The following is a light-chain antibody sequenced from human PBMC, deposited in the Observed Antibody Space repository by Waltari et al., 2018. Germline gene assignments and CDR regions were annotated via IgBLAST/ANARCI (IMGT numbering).Light chain of an antibody. CDR3: QQFNVYPLT. CDR2: DTY. Sequence: QLTQFPASLSASIGDRVTITCRASQNIGGDLPWYQQRPGEPPRLLIYDTYTLQGGVPSRFSGGVSGTDYTLTISGLQPQDFATYYCQQFNVYPLTFGGGSKV. J-gene: IGKJ4*01. V-gene: IGKV1-13*02. CDR1: QNIGGD.